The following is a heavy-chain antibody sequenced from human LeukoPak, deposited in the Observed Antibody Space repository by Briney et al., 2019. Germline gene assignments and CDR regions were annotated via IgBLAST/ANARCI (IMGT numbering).Heavy chain of an antibody. Sequence: GGSLRLSCAASGFTFSSYSMNWVRQAPGKGLEWVSSISSSSSYIYYADSVKGRFTISRDNAKNSLYLQMNSLRAEDTAVYYCAILPGGATQLNDHWGQGTLVTVSS. D-gene: IGHD5-12*01. CDR1: GFTFSSYS. V-gene: IGHV3-21*01. J-gene: IGHJ5*02. CDR3: AILPGGATQLNDH. CDR2: ISSSSSYI.